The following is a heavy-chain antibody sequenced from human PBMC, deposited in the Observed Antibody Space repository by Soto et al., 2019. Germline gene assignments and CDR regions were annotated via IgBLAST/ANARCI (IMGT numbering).Heavy chain of an antibody. J-gene: IGHJ4*02. CDR3: ARARDSSGPFDY. CDR1: GGSISSGDYY. CDR2: IYYSGST. D-gene: IGHD3-22*01. Sequence: SETLSLTCTVSGGSISSGDYYWSGIRQPPGKGLEWIGYIYYSGSTYYNPSLKSRVTISVDTSKNQFSLKLSSVTAADTAVYYCARARDSSGPFDYWGQGTLVTVSS. V-gene: IGHV4-30-4*01.